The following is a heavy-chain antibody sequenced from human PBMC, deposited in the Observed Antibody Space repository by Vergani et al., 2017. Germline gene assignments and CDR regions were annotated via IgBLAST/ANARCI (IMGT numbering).Heavy chain of an antibody. D-gene: IGHD6-13*01. CDR3: ARQIEQQLPSGGYYYYMDV. Sequence: EVQLVQSGAEVKKPGESLKISCKGSGYSFTSYWIGWVRQMPGKGLEWMGIIYPGDSDTRYSPSFPGQVTISADKSISTAYLQWSSLKASDTAMYYCARQIEQQLPSGGYYYYMDVWGKGTTVTVSS. J-gene: IGHJ6*03. CDR2: IYPGDSDT. V-gene: IGHV5-51*01. CDR1: GYSFTSYW.